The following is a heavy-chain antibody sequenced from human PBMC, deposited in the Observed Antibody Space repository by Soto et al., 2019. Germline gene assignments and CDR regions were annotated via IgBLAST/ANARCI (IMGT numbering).Heavy chain of an antibody. CDR1: GFTFDDYT. V-gene: IGHV3-43*01. Sequence: PGGSLRLSCAASGFTFDDYTMHWVRQAPGKGLEWVSLISWDGGSTYYADSVKGRFTISRDNSKNSLYLQMNSLRTEDTALYYCAKDIQQVLRFLEWSFMDVWGQGTTVTVSS. J-gene: IGHJ6*02. D-gene: IGHD3-3*01. CDR3: AKDIQQVLRFLEWSFMDV. CDR2: ISWDGGST.